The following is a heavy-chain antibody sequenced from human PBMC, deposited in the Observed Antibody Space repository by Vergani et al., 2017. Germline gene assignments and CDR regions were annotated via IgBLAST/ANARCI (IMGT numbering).Heavy chain of an antibody. J-gene: IGHJ4*02. Sequence: EVQLLESGGGLVQPGGSLRLSCAASGFTFSSYAMSWVCQAPGKGLEWVSAISGSGGSTYYADSVKGRFTISRDNSKNSLYLQMNSLRAEDTAVYYCAKSDIVVVVAQSTFDYWGQGTLVTVSS. CDR3: AKSDIVVVVAQSTFDY. CDR2: ISGSGGST. CDR1: GFTFSSYA. V-gene: IGHV3-23*01. D-gene: IGHD2-15*01.